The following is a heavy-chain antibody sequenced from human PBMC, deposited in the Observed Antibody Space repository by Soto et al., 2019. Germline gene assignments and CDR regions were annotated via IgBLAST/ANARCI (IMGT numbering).Heavy chain of an antibody. Sequence: GGSLRLSCAASGFTFSSYGMHWVRQAPGKGLEWVAVIWYDGSNKYYADSVKGRFTISRDNSKNTLYLQMNSLRAEDTAVYYCARDYYGSGSYYKGGYFQHWGQGTLVTVSS. CDR3: ARDYYGSGSYYKGGYFQH. CDR2: IWYDGSNK. J-gene: IGHJ1*01. V-gene: IGHV3-33*01. D-gene: IGHD3-10*01. CDR1: GFTFSSYG.